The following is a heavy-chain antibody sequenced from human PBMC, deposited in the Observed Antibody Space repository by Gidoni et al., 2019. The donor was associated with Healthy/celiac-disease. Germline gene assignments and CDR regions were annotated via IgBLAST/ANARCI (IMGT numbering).Heavy chain of an antibody. CDR3: ARDPLDYDILTGPLRDYGMDV. J-gene: IGHJ6*02. CDR1: RGTFISSA. Sequence: QVQLVQSGAEVKKPGSSVKVSCKASRGTFISSAISWFRQAPGQGLECMGGIIPICGTANYAQKFQGRVTITADESTSTAYMELSSLRSEDTAVYYCARDPLDYDILTGPLRDYGMDVWGQGTTVTVSS. V-gene: IGHV1-69*01. CDR2: IIPICGTA. D-gene: IGHD3-9*01.